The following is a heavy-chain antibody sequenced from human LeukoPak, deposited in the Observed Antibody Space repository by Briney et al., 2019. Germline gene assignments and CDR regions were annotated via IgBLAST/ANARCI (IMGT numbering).Heavy chain of an antibody. CDR2: ISGSGGST. Sequence: GGSLRLPCAASGFTFSSYAMSWVRQAPGKGLEWVSAISGSGGSTYYADSVKGRFTISRDNSKNTLYLQMNSLRAEDTAVYYCAREGAVAGTPPFDYWGQGTLVTVSS. CDR3: AREGAVAGTPPFDY. CDR1: GFTFSSYA. D-gene: IGHD6-19*01. V-gene: IGHV3-23*01. J-gene: IGHJ4*02.